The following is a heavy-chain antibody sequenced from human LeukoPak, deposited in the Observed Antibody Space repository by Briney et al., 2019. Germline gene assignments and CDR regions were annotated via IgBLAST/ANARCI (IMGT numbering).Heavy chain of an antibody. CDR1: GGSINIYY. CDR2: IFTSGNT. J-gene: IGHJ6*03. Sequence: SETLSLTCTASGGSINIYYWSWIRQSAGKGLEWIGRIFTSGNTNYNPSLKSRVTLSVDKSKNQFSLKLNSVTAADTAVYYCATSTVTTENSYHYIDVWGKGTTVTVSS. V-gene: IGHV4-4*07. D-gene: IGHD4-17*01. CDR3: ATSTVTTENSYHYIDV.